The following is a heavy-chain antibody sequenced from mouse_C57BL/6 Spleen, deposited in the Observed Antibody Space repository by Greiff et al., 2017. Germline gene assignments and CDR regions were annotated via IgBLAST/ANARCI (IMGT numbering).Heavy chain of an antibody. J-gene: IGHJ1*03. D-gene: IGHD1-1*01. Sequence: LQESGAELVKPGASVKISCKASGYAFSSYWMNWVKQRPGKGLEWIGQIYPGDGDTNYNGKFKGKATLTADKSSSTAYMQLSSLTSKDSAVYFCALLRLGYFDVWGTGTTVTVSS. CDR1: GYAFSSYW. CDR3: ALLRLGYFDV. CDR2: IYPGDGDT. V-gene: IGHV1-80*01.